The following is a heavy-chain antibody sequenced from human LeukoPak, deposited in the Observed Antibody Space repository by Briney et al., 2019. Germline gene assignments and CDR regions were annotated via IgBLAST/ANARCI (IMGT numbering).Heavy chain of an antibody. CDR2: INTNTGNP. J-gene: IGHJ4*02. V-gene: IGHV7-4-1*02. CDR3: ATVAVAGNFFDH. CDR1: GYPFSNYA. D-gene: IGHD6-19*01. Sequence: ASVKVSCKASGYPFSNYAMTWVRQAPGQGLEWMGWINTNTGNPTYAQDFTGRFVISFDTSGRTTYFQINSPKTEDTAVYYCATVAVAGNFFDHWGQGSLVTVSS.